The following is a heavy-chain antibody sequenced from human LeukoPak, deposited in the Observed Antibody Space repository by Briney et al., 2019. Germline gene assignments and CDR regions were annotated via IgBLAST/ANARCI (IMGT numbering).Heavy chain of an antibody. CDR2: IIPIFGTA. Sequence: ASVKVSCKAFESTFSSYAISWVRQAPGQGLEWMGGIIPIFGTANYVQKFQGRVTIPTDESTSTAYMELSSLRSEDTAVYYCARGITMSSSFYYWGQGTLVTVSS. J-gene: IGHJ4*02. CDR3: ARGITMSSSFYY. V-gene: IGHV1-69*05. D-gene: IGHD3-10*02. CDR1: ESTFSSYA.